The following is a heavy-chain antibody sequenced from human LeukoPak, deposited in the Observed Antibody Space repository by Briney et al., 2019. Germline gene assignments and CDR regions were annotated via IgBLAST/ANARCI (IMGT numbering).Heavy chain of an antibody. D-gene: IGHD6-19*01. CDR1: GGSFSGYY. CDR2: IYTSGST. J-gene: IGHJ5*02. CDR3: ARDGIAVAGERVDWFDP. Sequence: SETLSLTCAVYGGSFSGYYWSWIRQPAGKGLEWIGRIYTSGSTNYNPSLKSRVTISVDTSKNQFSLKLSSVTAADTAVYYCARDGIAVAGERVDWFDPWGQGTLVTVSS. V-gene: IGHV4-4*07.